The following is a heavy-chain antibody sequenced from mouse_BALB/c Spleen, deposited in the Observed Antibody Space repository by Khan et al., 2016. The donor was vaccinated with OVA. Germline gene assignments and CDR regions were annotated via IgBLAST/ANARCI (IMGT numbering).Heavy chain of an antibody. D-gene: IGHD1-1*01. Sequence: EVELVESGGDLVNPGGSLKLSCAASGFIFSSYGMSWVRQTPDKRLEWVATISSGGTYTYYPDSVKGRFTISRDNAKNTLSLQMSSLKSEDTAMYYCTRCSTTTPGDYYAMDYWGQGTSVTVSS. J-gene: IGHJ4*01. CDR2: ISSGGTYT. CDR3: TRCSTTTPGDYYAMDY. CDR1: GFIFSSYG. V-gene: IGHV5-6*01.